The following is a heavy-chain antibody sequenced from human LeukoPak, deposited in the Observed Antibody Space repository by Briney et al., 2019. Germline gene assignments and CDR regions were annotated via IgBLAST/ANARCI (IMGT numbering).Heavy chain of an antibody. CDR2: IWYDGSNK. Sequence: GGSLRLSCAASGFTFSSFAMSWVRQAPGKGLEWVAVIWYDGSNKYYADSVKGRLTISRDNSKNTLFLQMISLRAEDTAVYYCARGDSSGLDYWGQGTLVTVSS. J-gene: IGHJ4*02. D-gene: IGHD3-22*01. V-gene: IGHV3-33*08. CDR1: GFTFSSFA. CDR3: ARGDSSGLDY.